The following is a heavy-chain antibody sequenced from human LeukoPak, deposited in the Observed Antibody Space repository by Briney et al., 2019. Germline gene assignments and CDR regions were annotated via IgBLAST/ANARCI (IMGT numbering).Heavy chain of an antibody. CDR2: ISGGGGST. CDR3: AKNGFHCTSTSCYSTSYYFDY. D-gene: IGHD2-2*01. CDR1: GFTFGSYA. V-gene: IGHV3-23*01. Sequence: GGSLRLSCAASGFTFGSYAMSWVRQAPGKGLQWVSAISGGGGSTYYTDSVKGRFTISRDNSKNTLYLQMNSLRAEDAAVYYCAKNGFHCTSTSCYSTSYYFDYWGQGTLVTVSS. J-gene: IGHJ4*02.